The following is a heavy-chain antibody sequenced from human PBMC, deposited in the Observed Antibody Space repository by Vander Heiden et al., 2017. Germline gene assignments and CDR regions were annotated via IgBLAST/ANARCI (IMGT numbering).Heavy chain of an antibody. CDR1: GFTVSDYY. CDR2: ISSSGRDI. V-gene: IGHV3-11*01. Sequence: QVQLVESGGGLVKPGGSLRLSCAASGFTVSDYYISWMRQAPGTGLECVSYISSSGRDIYYADSVKGRFTISRDNAKNSLYLQLNSLRAEDTGVYYCARGHHACDYWGQGTLVTVSS. CDR3: ARGHHACDY. J-gene: IGHJ4*02.